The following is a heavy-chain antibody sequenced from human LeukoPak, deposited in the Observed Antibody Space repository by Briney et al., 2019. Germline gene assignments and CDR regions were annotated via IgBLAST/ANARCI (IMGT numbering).Heavy chain of an antibody. CDR2: INWNGGSA. D-gene: IGHD2-2*01. J-gene: IGHJ4*02. Sequence: GGSLRLSCVASGFTFRTYAMSWVRQAPGKGLEWVCGINWNGGSAGYAASVKGRFTISRDNAKTSLYLQLNSLRVEDTAFYYCARGSSFSNYWGQGTLVTVSS. CDR3: ARGSSFSNY. CDR1: GFTFRTYA. V-gene: IGHV3-20*04.